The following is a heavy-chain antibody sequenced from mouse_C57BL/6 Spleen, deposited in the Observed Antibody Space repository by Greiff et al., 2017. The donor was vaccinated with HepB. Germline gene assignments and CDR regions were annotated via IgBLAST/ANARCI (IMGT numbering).Heavy chain of an antibody. Sequence: EVKVVESGGGLVKPGGSLNLSCAASGFTFSDYGMHWVRQAPEKGLEWVAYISSGSSTIYYAATVKGRFTISRDNAKNTLFRQMTSLRYEDTAMYYCARDWTYYSDYCGQGTTLTVSS. CDR2: ISSGSSTI. D-gene: IGHD4-1*01. V-gene: IGHV5-17*01. CDR1: GFTFSDYG. J-gene: IGHJ2*01. CDR3: ARDWTYYSDY.